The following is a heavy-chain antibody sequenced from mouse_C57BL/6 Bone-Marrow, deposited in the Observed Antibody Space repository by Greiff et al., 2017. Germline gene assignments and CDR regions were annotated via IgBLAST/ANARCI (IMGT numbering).Heavy chain of an antibody. V-gene: IGHV1-54*01. J-gene: IGHJ3*01. D-gene: IGHD2-2*01. CDR3: AREVVTRGFAY. CDR2: INPGSGGT. Sequence: VQLKESGAELVRPGTSVKVSCKASGYAFTNYLIEWVKQRPGQGLEWIGVINPGSGGTNYNEKFKGKATLTADKSSSTAYMQLSSLTSEDSAVYFCAREVVTRGFAYWGQGTLVTVSA. CDR1: GYAFTNYL.